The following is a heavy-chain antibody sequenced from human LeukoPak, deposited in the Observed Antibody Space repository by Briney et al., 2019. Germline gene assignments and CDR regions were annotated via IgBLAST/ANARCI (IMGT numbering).Heavy chain of an antibody. V-gene: IGHV4-38-2*02. CDR3: ARMRQNYYYYIDV. Sequence: SETLSLTCIVSGYSISSNYYWGWIRQPPGKGLKWIGSISHRGSTYYNPSLKSRVTISVDTSKNQFSLKLSSVTAADTAVYYCARMRQNYYYYIDVWGKGTTVTVSS. CDR1: GYSISSNYY. J-gene: IGHJ6*03. CDR2: ISHRGST.